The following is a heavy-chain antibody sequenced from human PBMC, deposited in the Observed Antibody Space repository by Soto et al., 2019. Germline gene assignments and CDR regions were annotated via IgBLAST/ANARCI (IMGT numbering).Heavy chain of an antibody. J-gene: IGHJ3*02. CDR3: AKDRQDHNSVWDPFDI. CDR2: IGSGDDDT. V-gene: IGHV3-23*01. CDR1: GFTFNIYA. Sequence: GSLRLSCATSGFTFNIYAMSWIRQSPGKGLEWVSTIGSGDDDTYYADSVKGRFTISRDNSKNTLFLQMTSLRAEDTAIYYCAKDRQDHNSVWDPFDIWGQGTMVTVSS. D-gene: IGHD1-20*01.